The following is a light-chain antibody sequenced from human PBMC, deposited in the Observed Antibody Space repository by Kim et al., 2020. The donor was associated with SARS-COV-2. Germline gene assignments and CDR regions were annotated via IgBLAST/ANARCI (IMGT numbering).Light chain of an antibody. CDR1: TSTNGGYS. V-gene: IGLV1-47*02. CDR2: DNT. Sequence: GATCCAGGTSTNGGYSFVYWYQHLPGTAPKLLIHDNTQRPSGVPDRFSGSKSGTSASLAITGLRSEDEAVYYCAAWDGTLSARVFGGGTQLTVL. CDR3: AAWDGTLSARV. J-gene: IGLJ3*02.